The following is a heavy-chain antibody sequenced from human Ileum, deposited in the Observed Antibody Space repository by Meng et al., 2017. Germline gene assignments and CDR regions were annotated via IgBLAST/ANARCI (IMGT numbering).Heavy chain of an antibody. CDR1: GYTFTSYG. D-gene: IGHD4-11*01. V-gene: IGHV1-18*01. J-gene: IGHJ6*02. CDR3: ARDRKPSSYIGMDV. Sequence: ASVKVSCKASGYTFTSYGISWVRQAPGQGLEWMGWISAYNGNTNYAQKLQGRVTMTTDTSTSTAYMELRSLRAENTAVYYCARDRKPSSYIGMDVWGQGTTVTVSS. CDR2: ISAYNGNT.